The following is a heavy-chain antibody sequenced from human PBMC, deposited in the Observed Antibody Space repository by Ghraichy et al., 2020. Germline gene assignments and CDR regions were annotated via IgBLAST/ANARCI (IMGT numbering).Heavy chain of an antibody. CDR2: INHSGST. Sequence: SETLSLTCAVYGGSFSGYYWSWIRQPPGKGLEWIGEINHSGSTNYNPSLKSRVTISVDTSKNQFSLKLSSVTAADTAVYYCARYGVYYYYGMDVWGQGTTVTVSS. J-gene: IGHJ6*02. CDR3: ARYGVYYYYGMDV. CDR1: GGSFSGYY. D-gene: IGHD4/OR15-4a*01. V-gene: IGHV4-34*01.